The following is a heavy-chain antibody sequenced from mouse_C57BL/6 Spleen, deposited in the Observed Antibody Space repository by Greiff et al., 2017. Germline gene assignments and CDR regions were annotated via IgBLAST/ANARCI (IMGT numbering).Heavy chain of an antibody. CDR1: GFTFSDYG. D-gene: IGHD1-1*02. CDR3: ARGSDYGYYAMDY. CDR2: ISSGSSTI. V-gene: IGHV5-17*01. Sequence: EVQLQESWGGLVKPGGSLKLSCAASGFTFSDYGMHWVRQAPEKGLEWVAYISSGSSTIYYADTVKGRFTISRDNAKNTLFLQMTSLRSEDTAMYYCARGSDYGYYAMDYWGQGTSVTVSS. J-gene: IGHJ4*01.